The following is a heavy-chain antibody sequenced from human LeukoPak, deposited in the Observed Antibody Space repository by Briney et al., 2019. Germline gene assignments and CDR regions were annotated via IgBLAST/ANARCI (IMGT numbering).Heavy chain of an antibody. CDR2: INHSGST. D-gene: IGHD6-19*01. J-gene: IGHJ6*03. CDR1: GGSFSGYY. V-gene: IGHV4-34*01. CDR3: ARALGAVAADYYYYYMDV. Sequence: SETLSLTCAVYGGSFSGYYWSWIRQPPGKGLEWIGEINHSGSTNYNPSLRSRVTISVDTSKNQFSLKLSSVTAADTAVYYCARALGAVAADYYYYYMDVWGKGTTVTVSS.